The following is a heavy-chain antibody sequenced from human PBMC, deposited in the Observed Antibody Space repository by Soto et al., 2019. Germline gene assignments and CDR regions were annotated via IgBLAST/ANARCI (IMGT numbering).Heavy chain of an antibody. J-gene: IGHJ4*02. V-gene: IGHV3-30*18. Sequence: GGSLRLSCAASGFTFSSYGMHWVRQAPGKGLEWVAVISYDGSNKYYADSVKGRFTISRDNSKNTLYLQMNSLRAEDTAVYYCAKDYYYGSGMALYYFDYWGQGTLVTVSS. CDR2: ISYDGSNK. CDR3: AKDYYYGSGMALYYFDY. CDR1: GFTFSSYG. D-gene: IGHD3-10*01.